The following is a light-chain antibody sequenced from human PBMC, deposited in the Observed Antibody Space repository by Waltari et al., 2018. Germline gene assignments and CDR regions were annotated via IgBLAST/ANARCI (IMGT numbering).Light chain of an antibody. CDR3: QQSYSSPWT. J-gene: IGKJ1*01. CDR2: TAS. V-gene: IGKV1-39*01. CDR1: QSISDY. Sequence: IQMTQSPPALSASVGDRVAITWRASQSISDYLHLYQQKPGKAPRVLIYTASSLQRGVPTRFSGSGSGTEFTLTISTLQPADAATYYCQQSYSSPWTFGQGTKVEIK.